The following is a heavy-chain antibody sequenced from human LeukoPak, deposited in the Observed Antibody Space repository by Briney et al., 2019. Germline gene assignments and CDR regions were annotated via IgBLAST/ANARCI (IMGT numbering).Heavy chain of an antibody. CDR1: GYSISSGYY. CDR3: AREKKSCTSSTCYGIDY. CDR2: LYHSGST. V-gene: IGHV4-38-2*02. D-gene: IGHD2-2*01. J-gene: IGHJ4*02. Sequence: SETLSLTCGVSGYSISSGYYWAWIRPPPGKGLEWIGILYHSGSTSYNPSLESRVTISADTSKNQFSLKLSSVTAADTAVYYCAREKKSCTSSTCYGIDYWGQGTLVTVSS.